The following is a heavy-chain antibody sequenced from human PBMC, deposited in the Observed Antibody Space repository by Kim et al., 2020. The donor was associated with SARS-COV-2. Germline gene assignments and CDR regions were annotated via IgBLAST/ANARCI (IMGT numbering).Heavy chain of an antibody. Sequence: GGSLRLSCAASGFTFSSYGMHWVRQAPGKGLEWVAVISYDGSNKYYADSVKGRFTISRDNSKNTLYLQMNSLRAEDTAVYYCAKDFSIAAAGSVGYYYGMDVWGQGTTVTVSS. V-gene: IGHV3-30*18. CDR2: ISYDGSNK. CDR3: AKDFSIAAAGSVGYYYGMDV. CDR1: GFTFSSYG. D-gene: IGHD6-13*01. J-gene: IGHJ6*02.